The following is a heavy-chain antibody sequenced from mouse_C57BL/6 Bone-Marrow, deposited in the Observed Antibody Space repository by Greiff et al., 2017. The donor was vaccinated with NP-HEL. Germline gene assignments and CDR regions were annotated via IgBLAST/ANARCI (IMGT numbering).Heavy chain of an antibody. CDR3: AGHEDGYYGSSYASWWYFDV. D-gene: IGHD1-1*01. Sequence: VKLQESGAELVKPGASVKLSCKASGYTFTEYTIHWVKQRSGQGLEWIGWFYPGSGSIKYNEKFKDKATLTADKSSSTVYMELSRLTSEDSAVYFCAGHEDGYYGSSYASWWYFDVWGTGTTVTVSS. J-gene: IGHJ1*03. V-gene: IGHV1-62-2*01. CDR2: FYPGSGSI. CDR1: GYTFTEYT.